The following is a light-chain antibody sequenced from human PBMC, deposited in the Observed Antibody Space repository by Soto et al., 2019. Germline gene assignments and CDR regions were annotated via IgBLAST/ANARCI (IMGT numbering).Light chain of an antibody. CDR3: QQGDSFPFT. V-gene: IGKV1-12*01. J-gene: IGKJ4*01. CDR2: AAS. CDR1: QDISSW. Sequence: DIHMTQSPSSVSASVGDSVIITCRASQDISSWVAWYQQKPGKAPKLLISAASSLESGVPRRFSGSGSGTDFTLTISSLQPEDVATYFCQQGDSFPFTFGGGTKVEIK.